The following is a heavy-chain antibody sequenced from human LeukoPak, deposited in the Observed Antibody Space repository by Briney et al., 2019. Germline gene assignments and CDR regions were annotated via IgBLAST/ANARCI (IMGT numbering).Heavy chain of an antibody. Sequence: SETLSLTCTVSGYSISGTYHWGWIRQPPGKGLEWIGYIYYSGRTNYNPSLRSRVTISIDTSKNQFSLRLSSVTAADTAVYYCARLVVGSGFDYWGQGTLVTVSS. D-gene: IGHD1-26*01. CDR1: GYSISGTYH. CDR2: IYYSGRT. V-gene: IGHV4-61*01. CDR3: ARLVVGSGFDY. J-gene: IGHJ4*02.